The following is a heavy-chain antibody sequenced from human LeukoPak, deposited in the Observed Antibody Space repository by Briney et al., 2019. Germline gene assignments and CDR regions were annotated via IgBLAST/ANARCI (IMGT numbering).Heavy chain of an antibody. CDR3: ARGWHDAFDI. D-gene: IGHD6-13*01. J-gene: IGHJ3*02. CDR2: ISPYNGNT. V-gene: IGHV1-18*01. CDR1: GYNFNIYG. Sequence: EASVKVSCKASGYNFNIYGISWVRQAPGQGLEWMGWISPYNGNTNYAQNLQGRVTMTTDTSTSTAYMELRSLRSDDTAVYYCARGWHDAFDIWGQGTMVTVSS.